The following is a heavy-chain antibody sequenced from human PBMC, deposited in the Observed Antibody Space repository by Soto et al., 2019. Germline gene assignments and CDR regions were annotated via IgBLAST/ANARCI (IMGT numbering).Heavy chain of an antibody. CDR3: ARDRGVVVVAATPWFDP. CDR1: GFTFSSYA. Sequence: QVQLVESGGGVVQPGRSLRLSCAASGFTFSSYAMHWVRQAPGKGLEWVAVISYDGSNKYYADSVKGRFTISRDNSXNXXYLQMNSLRAEDTAVYYCARDRGVVVVAATPWFDPWGQGTLVTVSS. D-gene: IGHD2-15*01. V-gene: IGHV3-30-3*01. CDR2: ISYDGSNK. J-gene: IGHJ5*02.